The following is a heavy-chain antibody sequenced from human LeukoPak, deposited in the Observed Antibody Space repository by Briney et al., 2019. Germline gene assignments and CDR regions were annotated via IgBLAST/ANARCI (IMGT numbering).Heavy chain of an antibody. CDR1: GFTFSSYA. CDR3: ARDSGYGSSTSCSDY. V-gene: IGHV3-30-3*01. D-gene: IGHD2-2*01. CDR2: ISYDGSNK. Sequence: GGSLRLSCAASGFTFSSYAMHWVRQAPGKGLKWVAVISYDGSNKYYADSVKGRFTISRDNSKNTLYLQMNSLRAEDTAVYYCARDSGYGSSTSCSDYWGQGTLVTVSS. J-gene: IGHJ4*02.